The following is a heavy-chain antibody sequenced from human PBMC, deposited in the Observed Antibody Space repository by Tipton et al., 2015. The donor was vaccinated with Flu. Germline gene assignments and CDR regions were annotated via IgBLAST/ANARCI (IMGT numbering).Heavy chain of an antibody. Sequence: SLRLSCAASGFTFSSYWMHWVRQAPGKGLEWVANIKEDGSVKYYLDSVMGRFTISRDNAKNSLYLQMNSLRAEDTALYYCVKAIAAAASHWGQGTLVTVSS. V-gene: IGHV3-7*03. D-gene: IGHD6-25*01. CDR1: GFTFSSYW. CDR3: VKAIAAAASH. J-gene: IGHJ4*02. CDR2: IKEDGSVK.